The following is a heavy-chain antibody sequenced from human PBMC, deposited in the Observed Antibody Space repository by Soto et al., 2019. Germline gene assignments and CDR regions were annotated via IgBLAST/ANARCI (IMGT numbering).Heavy chain of an antibody. CDR2: IYWDDDK. CDR1: GFSLRTTGVG. V-gene: IGHV2-5*02. Sequence: QITLKESGPSLVNPTQTLTLTCRFSGFSLRTTGVGVGWVRQPPGKALEWLALIYWDDDKRYSPSLKNRVATXKXTXTNPVVLTITNMDPVDTATYYCAHNAAYHTSAHYQNWGPGILVTVSS. D-gene: IGHD3-16*01. J-gene: IGHJ4*02. CDR3: AHNAAYHTSAHYQN.